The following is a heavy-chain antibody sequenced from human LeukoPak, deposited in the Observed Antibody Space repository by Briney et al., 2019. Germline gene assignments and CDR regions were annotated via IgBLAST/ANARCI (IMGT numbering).Heavy chain of an antibody. J-gene: IGHJ4*02. D-gene: IGHD3-22*01. V-gene: IGHV3-23*01. Sequence: PGGSLRLSCAASGYTFSSYAMSWVRQAPGKGLEWVSAISDSGGSTYYADSVKGRFTISRDNSKNTLYLQMNSLRAEDTAVYYCAKGSYYYDSSGVPFGYWGQGTLVTVSS. CDR3: AKGSYYYDSSGVPFGY. CDR1: GYTFSSYA. CDR2: ISDSGGST.